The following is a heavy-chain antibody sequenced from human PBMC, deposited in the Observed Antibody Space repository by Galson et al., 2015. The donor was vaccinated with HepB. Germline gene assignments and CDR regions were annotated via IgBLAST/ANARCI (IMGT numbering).Heavy chain of an antibody. CDR1: GGTFSSYT. Sequence: SVKVSCKASGGTFSSYTISWVRQAPGQGLEWMGRIIPILGIANYAQKFQGRVTITADKSTSTAYMELSSLRSEDTAVYYCARQLIVVEGMDVWGQGTTVTVSS. V-gene: IGHV1-69*02. D-gene: IGHD2-2*01. CDR2: IIPILGIA. J-gene: IGHJ6*02. CDR3: ARQLIVVEGMDV.